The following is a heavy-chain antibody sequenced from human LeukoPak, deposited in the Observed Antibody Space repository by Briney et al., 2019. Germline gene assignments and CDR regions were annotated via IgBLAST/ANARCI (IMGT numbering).Heavy chain of an antibody. J-gene: IGHJ4*02. CDR2: INDSGST. CDR1: GGSFSGYY. D-gene: IGHD3-22*01. Sequence: SETLSLICAVYGGSFSGYYWSWIRQPPGKGLEWIGEINDSGSTNCNPSLKSRVTISVDTSKNQFSLTLSSVTDADTAVYYCARVIDHDTSGYYLGYWGQGTLVTVSS. V-gene: IGHV4-34*01. CDR3: ARVIDHDTSGYYLGY.